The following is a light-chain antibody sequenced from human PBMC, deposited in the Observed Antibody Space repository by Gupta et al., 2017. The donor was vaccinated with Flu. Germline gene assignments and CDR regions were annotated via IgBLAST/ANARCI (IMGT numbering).Light chain of an antibody. CDR1: HGVNSAH. J-gene: IGKJ3*01. CDR2: AAS. Sequence: ESVLTQSPGTLSLFPGERATLTCRTSHGVNSAHLAWYQQKPGQAPSLLIYAASSRAAGVPDRFSGSGSDSDFTLTISRLEPEDFAVYYWQYDGSAFTFGHGTKVEIK. CDR3: QYDGSAFT. V-gene: IGKV3-20*01.